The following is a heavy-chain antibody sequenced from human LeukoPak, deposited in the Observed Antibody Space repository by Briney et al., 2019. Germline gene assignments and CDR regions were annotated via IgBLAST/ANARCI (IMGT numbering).Heavy chain of an antibody. Sequence: SETLSLTCTVSGESISGFYWTWIRQPPGKGLEWIGYIYCSGSTNYNPSLKSRVTISVDTSKNQFSLKLSSVTAADTAVYYCASEYGGLDAFDIWGQGTMVTVSS. J-gene: IGHJ3*02. CDR3: ASEYGGLDAFDI. D-gene: IGHD3-10*01. V-gene: IGHV4-59*01. CDR2: IYCSGST. CDR1: GESISGFY.